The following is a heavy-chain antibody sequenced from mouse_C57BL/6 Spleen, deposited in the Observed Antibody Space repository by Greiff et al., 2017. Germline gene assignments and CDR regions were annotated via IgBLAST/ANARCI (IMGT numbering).Heavy chain of an antibody. CDR1: GYTFTDYY. CDR3: AREGYYPLYAMDY. J-gene: IGHJ4*01. D-gene: IGHD2-3*01. Sequence: EVQLQQSGPELVKPGASVKISCKASGYTFTDYYMNWVKQSHGKSLEWIGDINPNNGGTSYNQKFKGKATLTVDKSSSTAYMELRSLTSEDSAVYYCAREGYYPLYAMDYWGQGTSVTVSS. CDR2: INPNNGGT. V-gene: IGHV1-26*01.